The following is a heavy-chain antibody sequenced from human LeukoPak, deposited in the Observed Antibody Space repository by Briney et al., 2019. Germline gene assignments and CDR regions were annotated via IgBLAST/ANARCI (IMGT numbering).Heavy chain of an antibody. Sequence: SETLSLTCTVSGGSISSGGYYWSWIRQHPGKGLEWIGYIYYSGSTYYNPSFKSRVTISVDTSKNQFSLKLSSVTAADTAVYYCARDGRGIAAAGFDYWGQGTLVTVSS. D-gene: IGHD6-13*01. V-gene: IGHV4-31*03. CDR1: GGSISSGGYY. CDR3: ARDGRGIAAAGFDY. CDR2: IYYSGST. J-gene: IGHJ4*02.